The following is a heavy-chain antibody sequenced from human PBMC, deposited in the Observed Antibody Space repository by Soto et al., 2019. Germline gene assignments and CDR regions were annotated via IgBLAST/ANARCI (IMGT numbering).Heavy chain of an antibody. V-gene: IGHV4-39*01. D-gene: IGHD3-3*01. J-gene: IGHJ4*02. CDR1: GGSISSSSYY. Sequence: SETLSLTCTVSGGSISSSSYYWCWIRQPPGKGLEWIGSIYYSGSTYYNPSLKSRVTISVDTSKNRFSLKLSSVTAADTAVYYCVRRYSDLWFDYPGPGTLLTLSS. CDR3: VRRYSDLWFDY. CDR2: IYYSGST.